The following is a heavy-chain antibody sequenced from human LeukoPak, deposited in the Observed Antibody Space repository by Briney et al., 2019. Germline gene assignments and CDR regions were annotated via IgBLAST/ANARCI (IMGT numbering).Heavy chain of an antibody. CDR1: GFSFSSYW. D-gene: IGHD3-10*01. CDR3: ARGDYYDSGTSFIDAFDI. Sequence: QSGGSLRLSCAASGFSFSSYWMSWVRQAPGKGLEWVANINQDGSAKYYVDSVKGRFTISKHNAKKSLYLLSNSLRAEDTAVYYCARGDYYDSGTSFIDAFDIWGQGTKVTDSS. V-gene: IGHV3-7*01. J-gene: IGHJ3*02. CDR2: INQDGSAK.